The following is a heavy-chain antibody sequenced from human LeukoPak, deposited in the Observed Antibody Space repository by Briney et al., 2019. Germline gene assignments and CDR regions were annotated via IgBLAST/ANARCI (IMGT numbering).Heavy chain of an antibody. CDR2: INSDGSST. CDR1: GFIFSSYW. V-gene: IGHV3-74*01. D-gene: IGHD3-22*01. CDR3: ARDFGFSPSSGYSFDY. Sequence: GRSLRLSCAASGFIFSSYWMHWVRHARGKGLVWVSRINSDGSSTSYVDSVKGRFTISRDNAKNTLYLQMNSLRAEDTAVYYCARDFGFSPSSGYSFDYWGQGALVTVSS. J-gene: IGHJ4*02.